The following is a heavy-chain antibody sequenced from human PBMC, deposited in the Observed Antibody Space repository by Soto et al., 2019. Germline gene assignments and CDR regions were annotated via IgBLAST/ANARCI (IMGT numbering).Heavy chain of an antibody. J-gene: IGHJ5*02. CDR2: MNPGSGKT. Sequence: ESLKISCKASGYTFINYDISWVRQATGQGLEWMGWMNPGSGKTGYANKFQGRVTMTRDASTSTAHLELSSLTSEDTAVYYCARMASSGTLNWFDPWGQGTLVTVSS. CDR3: ARMASSGTLNWFDP. V-gene: IGHV1-8*02. CDR1: GYTFINYD.